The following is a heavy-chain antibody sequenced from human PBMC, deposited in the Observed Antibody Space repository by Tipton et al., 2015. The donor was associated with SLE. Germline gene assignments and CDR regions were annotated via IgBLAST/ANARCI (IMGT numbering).Heavy chain of an antibody. D-gene: IGHD2-8*01. J-gene: IGHJ6*02. Sequence: TLSLTCNVSGGSITRVGYYWSWIRQHPGKGLEWVGEINHSGSTNYNPSLKSRVTMSVDTSKNQVSLKLTSVTAADTAVYYCARGMLTWRGAIVGVDVWGQGTTVNVSS. CDR3: ARGMLTWRGAIVGVDV. CDR1: GGSITRVGYY. V-gene: IGHV4-30-4*01. CDR2: INHSGST.